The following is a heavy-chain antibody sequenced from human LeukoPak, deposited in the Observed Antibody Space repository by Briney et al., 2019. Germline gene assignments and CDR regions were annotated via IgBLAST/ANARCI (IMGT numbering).Heavy chain of an antibody. CDR3: ARRRGYSGYDQYYFDY. V-gene: IGHV4-39*01. Sequence: SETLSLTCTVSGGSISSSSYYWGWIRQPPGKGLEWIGSIYYSGSTYYNPSLKSRVTISVDTSKSQFSLKLSSVTAADTAVYYCARRRGYSGYDQYYFDYWGQGTLVTVSS. CDR1: GGSISSSSYY. CDR2: IYYSGST. D-gene: IGHD5-12*01. J-gene: IGHJ4*02.